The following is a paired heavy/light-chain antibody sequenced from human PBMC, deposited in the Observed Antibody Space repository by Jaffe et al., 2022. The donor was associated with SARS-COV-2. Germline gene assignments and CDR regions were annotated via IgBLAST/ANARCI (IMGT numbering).Heavy chain of an antibody. Sequence: QVQLVQSGSELKKPGASVKVSCKASGYSFSNYAMNWVRQAPGQGPEWMGWINPNSGNPTYAQGFTGRFVFSVDTSVSTAYLQINNLRTEDTAIYYCARATWIPLYFFDSWGQGTLVTVSS. J-gene: IGHJ4*02. D-gene: IGHD5-18*01. CDR1: GYSFSNYA. V-gene: IGHV7-4-1*02. CDR3: ARATWIPLYFFDS. CDR2: INPNSGNP.
Light chain of an antibody. V-gene: IGKV1-39*01. Sequence: DIQMTQSPSSLSASIGDRVTITCRPSQSISYYLNWYQQKPGKAPQLLIFAASSLQSGLPSRFSGSGSETDFTLTISSLQPEDFATYYCQQSYTVPQTFGQGTKVEIK. CDR1: QSISYY. CDR2: AAS. CDR3: QQSYTVPQT. J-gene: IGKJ2*01.